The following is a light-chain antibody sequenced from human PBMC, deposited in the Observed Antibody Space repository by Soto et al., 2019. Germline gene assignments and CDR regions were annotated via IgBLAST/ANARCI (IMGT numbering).Light chain of an antibody. CDR1: QIVSSN. V-gene: IGKV3-15*01. CDR2: GAS. Sequence: EVVMTQSPATLSLSPGERATLSFMAIQIVSSNLAWYQQKPGQAPRLLIYGASTRATGIPARFSGSGSGTEFTLTISSLQSEDFAVYYCQQYNNWPITFGQGTRLEI. J-gene: IGKJ5*01. CDR3: QQYNNWPIT.